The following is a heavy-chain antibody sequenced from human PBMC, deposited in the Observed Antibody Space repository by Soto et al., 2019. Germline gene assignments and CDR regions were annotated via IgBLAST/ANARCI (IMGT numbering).Heavy chain of an antibody. D-gene: IGHD3-22*01. CDR2: IYYSGST. CDR1: GGSISSYY. J-gene: IGHJ4*02. Sequence: PSETLSLTCTVSGGSISSYYWSWIRQPPGKGLEWIGYIYYSGSTNYNPSLKSRVTISVDTSKNQFSLKLSSVTAADTAVYYCVRDSEYYDSSGYPVYYFDYWGQGTLVTVSS. CDR3: VRDSEYYDSSGYPVYYFDY. V-gene: IGHV4-59*01.